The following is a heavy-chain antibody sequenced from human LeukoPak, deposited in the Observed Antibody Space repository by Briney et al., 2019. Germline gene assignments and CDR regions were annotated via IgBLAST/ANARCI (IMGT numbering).Heavy chain of an antibody. Sequence: GGSLRLSCAASGFTFSDYALIWVRRAPGKGLEWISAIGGTGNTYYADSVKGRFTIFRDNSKNTVYLQMNSLRAEDTALYYCGKDPNGDYVGAFDFWGQGTMVTVSS. V-gene: IGHV3-23*01. J-gene: IGHJ3*01. CDR1: GFTFSDYA. D-gene: IGHD4-17*01. CDR2: IGGTGNT. CDR3: GKDPNGDYVGAFDF.